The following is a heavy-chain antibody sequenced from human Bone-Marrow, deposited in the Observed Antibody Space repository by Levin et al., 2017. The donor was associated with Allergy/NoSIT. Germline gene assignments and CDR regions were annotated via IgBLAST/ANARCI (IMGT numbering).Heavy chain of an antibody. CDR2: ISGSSSFT. CDR3: ARDRGEVRGLDY. D-gene: IGHD3-10*01. J-gene: IGHJ4*02. Sequence: LSLTCAASGFTFSDYYMSWIRQAPGKGLEWISYISGSSSFTNYADSVKGRFAISRDNAKNSLYLQMDSLRAEDAAVYYCARDRGEVRGLDYWGQGTLVTVSS. V-gene: IGHV3-11*05. CDR1: GFTFSDYY.